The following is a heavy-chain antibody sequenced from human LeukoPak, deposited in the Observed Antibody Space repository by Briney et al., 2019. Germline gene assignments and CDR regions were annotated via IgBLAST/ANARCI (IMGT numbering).Heavy chain of an antibody. Sequence: PGGSLRLSCAASGITFSSYGMHWVRQAPGKGLEWVAVISYDGSNKYYADSVKGRFTISRDNSKNTLYLQMNSLRAEDTAVYYCAYRLDYWGQGTLVTVSS. CDR3: AYRLDY. CDR2: ISYDGSNK. CDR1: GITFSSYG. V-gene: IGHV3-30*03. J-gene: IGHJ4*02.